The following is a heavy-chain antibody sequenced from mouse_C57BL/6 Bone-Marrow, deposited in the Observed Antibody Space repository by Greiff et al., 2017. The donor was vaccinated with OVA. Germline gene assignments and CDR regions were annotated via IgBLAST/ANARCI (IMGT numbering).Heavy chain of an antibody. CDR1: GFTFSDAW. CDR2: IRNKANNHAT. J-gene: IGHJ4*01. D-gene: IGHD1-1*01. V-gene: IGHV6-6*01. CDR3: TRPGITTGTMDY. Sequence: EVMLVESGGGLVQPGGSMKLSCAASGFTFSDAWMDWVRQSPEKGLEWVAEIRNKANNHATYYAESVKGRFTISRDDSKSSVYLQMNSLRAEDTGIYYCTRPGITTGTMDYWGQGTSVTVSS.